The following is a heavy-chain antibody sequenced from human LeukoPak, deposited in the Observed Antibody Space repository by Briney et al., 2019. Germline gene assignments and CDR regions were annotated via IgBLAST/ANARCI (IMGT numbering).Heavy chain of an antibody. Sequence: GGSLRLSCAASGFTFSSYAMSWVRQAPGKGLEWVSAISGSGGSTYYADSVKGRFTISGDNSKNTLYLQMNSLRAEDTAVYYCAKDSPYYDSSGYYYGAAFDIWGQGTMVTVSS. J-gene: IGHJ3*02. CDR2: ISGSGGST. CDR1: GFTFSSYA. V-gene: IGHV3-23*01. CDR3: AKDSPYYDSSGYYYGAAFDI. D-gene: IGHD3-22*01.